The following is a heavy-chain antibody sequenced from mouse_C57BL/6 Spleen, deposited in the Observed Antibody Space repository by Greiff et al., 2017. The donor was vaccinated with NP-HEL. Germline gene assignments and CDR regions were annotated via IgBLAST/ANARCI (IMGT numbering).Heavy chain of an antibody. CDR1: GFTFSDYG. V-gene: IGHV5-17*01. Sequence: EVKLVESGGGLVKPGGSLKLSCAASGFTFSDYGMHWVRQAPEKGLEWVAYISSGSSTIDYADTVKGRFTISRANAKNTLFLQMTSLRSEDTAMYYCATGDYYGSGYAMDYWGQGTSVTVSS. J-gene: IGHJ4*01. CDR3: ATGDYYGSGYAMDY. CDR2: ISSGSSTI. D-gene: IGHD1-1*01.